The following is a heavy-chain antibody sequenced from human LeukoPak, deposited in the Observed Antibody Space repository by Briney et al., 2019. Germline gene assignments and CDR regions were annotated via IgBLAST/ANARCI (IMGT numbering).Heavy chain of an antibody. CDR2: IYYSGTT. J-gene: IGHJ2*01. V-gene: IGHV4-59*01. CDR1: GGSMTGSY. D-gene: IGHD1-26*01. CDR3: ARGGWSLDL. Sequence: SETLSLTCTVSGGSMTGSYWSWIRQSPGKGLEWIGYIYYSGTTNYNPPLKSRATISVDTSKNQFSLKLTSVTAADTAVYFCARGGWSLDLWGRGTLVAVSS.